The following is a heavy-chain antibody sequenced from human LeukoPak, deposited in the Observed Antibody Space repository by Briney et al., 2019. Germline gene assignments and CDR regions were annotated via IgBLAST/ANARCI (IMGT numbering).Heavy chain of an antibody. CDR1: GFTFSSYW. Sequence: GGSLRLSCAASGFTFSSYWMHWVRQAPGKGLVWVSRINSDGSSTSYADSVKGRFTISRDNAKNTLYLQMNSLRAEDTAVYYCAREAEQWLVHYFDYWGQGTLVTVSS. CDR2: INSDGSST. J-gene: IGHJ4*02. CDR3: AREAEQWLVHYFDY. D-gene: IGHD6-19*01. V-gene: IGHV3-74*01.